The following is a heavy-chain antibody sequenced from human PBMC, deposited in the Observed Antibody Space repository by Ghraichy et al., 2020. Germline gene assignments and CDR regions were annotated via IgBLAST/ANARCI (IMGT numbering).Heavy chain of an antibody. CDR2: IKEDGTDK. J-gene: IGHJ4*02. Sequence: GGSLRLSCAASGFTFSRYWMSWVRQAPEKGLEWVATIKEDGTDKYSVDSVKGRFTISKDNAKNSLYLQMNSLRADDTAVYYCARGGGYDSGDWGQGTLVTVSS. D-gene: IGHD5-12*01. CDR3: ARGGGYDSGD. V-gene: IGHV3-7*05. CDR1: GFTFSRYW.